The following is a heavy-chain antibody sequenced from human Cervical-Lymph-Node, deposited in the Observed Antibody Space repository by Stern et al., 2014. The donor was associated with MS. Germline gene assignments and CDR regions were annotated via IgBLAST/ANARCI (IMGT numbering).Heavy chain of an antibody. D-gene: IGHD3-16*02. CDR1: GYRFSTFY. CDR3: ARIYCSGDECYHSFDT. V-gene: IGHV1-2*06. J-gene: IGHJ4*02. CDR2: IGPGSGAT. Sequence: VQLVQSGAEVKKPGASVKVSCKASGYRFSTFYLHWLRQAPGQGLQWIGRIGPGSGATNSSQTFQGRLTMTRDRSITTAYLELSGLRSDDTAVYYCARIYCSGDECYHSFDTWGQGTLVTVSS.